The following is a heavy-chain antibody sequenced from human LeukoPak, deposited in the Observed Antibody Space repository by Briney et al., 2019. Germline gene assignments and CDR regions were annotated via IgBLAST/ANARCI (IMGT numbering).Heavy chain of an antibody. CDR3: AYGGHSLEY. CDR2: IYYSGST. J-gene: IGHJ4*02. CDR1: GASISSYY. D-gene: IGHD4-23*01. Sequence: SETLSLTCTVSGASISSYYWSWIRQPPGKGLEWIGYIYYSGSTNYNPSLKSRVTISVDTSKNQFSLKLSSVTAADTAVYYCAYGGHSLEYWGQGTLVTVSS. V-gene: IGHV4-59*12.